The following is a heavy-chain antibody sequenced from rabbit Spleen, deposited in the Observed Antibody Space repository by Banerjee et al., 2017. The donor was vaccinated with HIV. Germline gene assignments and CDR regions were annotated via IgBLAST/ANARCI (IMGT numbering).Heavy chain of an antibody. D-gene: IGHD4-1*01. Sequence: QSLEESGGDLVKPGASLTLTCTASGFSFSSSYYMCWVRQAPGKGLEWIACISAGSSGSTCDAGWAKGRFTISKTSSTAVTLQMASLSAADSATYFCAREASSGWGVVAYYFNLWGPGTLVTVS. CDR1: GFSFSSSYY. CDR2: ISAGSSGST. V-gene: IGHV1S40*01. J-gene: IGHJ4*01. CDR3: AREASSGWGVVAYYFNL.